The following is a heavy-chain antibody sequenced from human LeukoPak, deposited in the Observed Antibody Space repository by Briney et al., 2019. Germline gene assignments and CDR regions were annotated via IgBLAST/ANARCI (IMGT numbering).Heavy chain of an antibody. CDR3: ARDPVEMATTGYYYYGMDV. CDR2: IYYSGST. CDR1: GGSVSSGSYY. J-gene: IGHJ6*02. D-gene: IGHD5-24*01. V-gene: IGHV4-61*01. Sequence: SETLSLTCTVSGGSVSSGSYYWSWLRQPPGTGLEWIGYIYYSGSTNYNPSLKSRVTISVDTSKNQFSLKLSSVTAADTAVYYCARDPVEMATTGYYYYGMDVWGQGTTVTVSS.